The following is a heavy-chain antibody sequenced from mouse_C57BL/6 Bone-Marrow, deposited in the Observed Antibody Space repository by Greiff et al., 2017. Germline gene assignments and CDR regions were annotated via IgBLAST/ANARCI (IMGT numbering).Heavy chain of an antibody. CDR2: IDPSDSYT. CDR1: GYTFTSYW. CDR3: AMLRPFAY. Sequence: QVQLQQPGAELVRPGTSVKLSCKASGYTFTSYWMHWVKQRPGQGLEWIGVIDPSDSYTNYNQKFKGKATLTVDTSSSTAYMQLSSLTSEDSAVYYGAMLRPFAYWGQGTLVTVSA. V-gene: IGHV1-59*01. D-gene: IGHD1-2*01. J-gene: IGHJ3*01.